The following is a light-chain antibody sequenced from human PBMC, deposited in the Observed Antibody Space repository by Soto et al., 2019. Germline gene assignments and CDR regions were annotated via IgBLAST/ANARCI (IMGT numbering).Light chain of an antibody. V-gene: IGKV1-5*03. J-gene: IGKJ1*01. CDR2: KAS. CDR3: QQYKAFWT. Sequence: DIQMTQSPSTLSASVGDRVTITCRASQSISSWLAWYQQKPGEAPKLLIYKASSLESGVPSRFSGSGSGTEFTLTISSLQPDDFATYYCQQYKAFWTFGQGTKVELK. CDR1: QSISSW.